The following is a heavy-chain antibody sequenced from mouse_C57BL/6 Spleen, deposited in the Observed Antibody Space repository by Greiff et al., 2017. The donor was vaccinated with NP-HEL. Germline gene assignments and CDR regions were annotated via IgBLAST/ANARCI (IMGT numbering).Heavy chain of an antibody. Sequence: QVQLQQSGAELVKPGASVKISCKASGYAFSSYWMNWVKQRPGKGLEWIGQIYPGDGDTNYNGKFKGKATLTADKSSSTAYMQLSSLTSEDSAVYFCARGGYQQRYYFDYWGQGTTLTVSS. V-gene: IGHV1-80*01. CDR1: GYAFSSYW. CDR3: ARGGYQQRYYFDY. CDR2: IYPGDGDT. J-gene: IGHJ2*01.